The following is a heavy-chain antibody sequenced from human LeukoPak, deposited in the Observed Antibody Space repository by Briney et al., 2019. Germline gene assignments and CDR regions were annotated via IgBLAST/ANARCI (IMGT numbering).Heavy chain of an antibody. CDR1: GFTFDDYG. CDR2: INWNGGST. V-gene: IGHV3-20*04. Sequence: GGSLRLSCAASGFTFDDYGMSWVRQAPGKGLEWVSGINWNGGSTGYADSVKGRFTISRDNAKNSLYLQMNSLRAEDTAVYYCARGSTSVAGSPIDYWGQGTLVTVSS. J-gene: IGHJ4*02. D-gene: IGHD6-19*01. CDR3: ARGSTSVAGSPIDY.